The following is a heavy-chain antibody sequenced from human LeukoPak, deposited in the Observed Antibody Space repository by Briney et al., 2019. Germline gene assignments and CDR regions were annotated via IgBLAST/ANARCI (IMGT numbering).Heavy chain of an antibody. CDR3: AKGGSNNWSFDN. CDR1: GFTFSSYG. Sequence: GGPLRLSCAASGFTFSSYGMHWVRQAPGKGLQWVAYIRYDGRNKYSADSVKGRFTIYRDNSKSTLYLQMNSLRPEDTAVYYCAKGGSNNWSFDNWGQGTLVTVSS. V-gene: IGHV3-30*02. D-gene: IGHD1-1*01. J-gene: IGHJ4*02. CDR2: IRYDGRNK.